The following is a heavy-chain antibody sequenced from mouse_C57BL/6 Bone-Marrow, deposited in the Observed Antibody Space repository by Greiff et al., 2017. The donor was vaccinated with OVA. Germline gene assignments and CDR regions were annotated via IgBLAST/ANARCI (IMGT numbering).Heavy chain of an antibody. CDR1: GYTFTSYW. V-gene: IGHV1-64*01. Sequence: QVQLQHPGAELVKPGASVKLSCKASGYTFTSYWMHWVKQRPGQGLEWIGMIHPNSGSTNYNEKFKSKATLTVDKSSSTAYMQLSSLTSEDSAVYYCASPYYGSSYWYFDVWGTGTTVTVSS. J-gene: IGHJ1*03. CDR3: ASPYYGSSYWYFDV. D-gene: IGHD1-1*01. CDR2: IHPNSGST.